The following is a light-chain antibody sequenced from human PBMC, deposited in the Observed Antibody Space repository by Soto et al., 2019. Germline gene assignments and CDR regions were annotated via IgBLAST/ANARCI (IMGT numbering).Light chain of an antibody. CDR3: QQYDRSLT. J-gene: IGKJ4*01. V-gene: IGKV3-20*01. CDR1: QSVSTSD. CDR2: GAS. Sequence: EIVLTQSPGTLSLSPGERATLSCRASQSVSTSDFAWYQQKPGQAPRLLMYGASHRASGIPDRFSGSGSGTDFTLTISRLEPEDFAAYYCQQYDRSLTFGGGTKVDIK.